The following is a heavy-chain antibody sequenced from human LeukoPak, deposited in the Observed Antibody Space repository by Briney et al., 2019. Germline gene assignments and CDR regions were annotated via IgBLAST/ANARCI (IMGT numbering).Heavy chain of an antibody. Sequence: PSETLSLTCTVSGGSISYYWGWIRQPPGKGLEWIGSIYYSGSTYYNPSLKSRVTISVDTSKNQFSLKLTSVTAADTAVYYCARVRWELLTQTIDYWGQGTLVTVSS. J-gene: IGHJ4*02. V-gene: IGHV4-39*07. D-gene: IGHD1-26*01. CDR2: IYYSGST. CDR3: ARVRWELLTQTIDY. CDR1: GGSISYY.